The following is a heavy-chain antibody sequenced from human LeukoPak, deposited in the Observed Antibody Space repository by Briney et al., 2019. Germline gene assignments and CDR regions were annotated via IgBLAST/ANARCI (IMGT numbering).Heavy chain of an antibody. Sequence: SVKVSCKASGGTFSSYAISWVRQVPGQGLEWMGRIIPIFGTTNYAQKFQGRVTITTDESTSTAYMELSSLRSEDTAVYYCARDDKYYFDYWGQGTLVTVSS. D-gene: IGHD3-9*01. V-gene: IGHV1-69*05. CDR2: IIPIFGTT. J-gene: IGHJ4*02. CDR3: ARDDKYYFDY. CDR1: GGTFSSYA.